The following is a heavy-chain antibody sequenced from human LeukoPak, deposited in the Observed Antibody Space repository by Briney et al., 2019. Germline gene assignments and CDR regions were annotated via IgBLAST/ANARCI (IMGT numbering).Heavy chain of an antibody. J-gene: IGHJ4*02. D-gene: IGHD4-17*01. CDR3: ARDSPGGYGDYYFDY. V-gene: IGHV1-69*13. CDR1: GGTFSSYA. Sequence: SVKVSCKASGGTFSSYAISWVRQAPGQGPEWMGGIIPIFGTANYAQKFQGRVTITADESTSTAYMELSSLRSEDTAVYYCARDSPGGYGDYYFDYWGQGTLVTVSS. CDR2: IIPIFGTA.